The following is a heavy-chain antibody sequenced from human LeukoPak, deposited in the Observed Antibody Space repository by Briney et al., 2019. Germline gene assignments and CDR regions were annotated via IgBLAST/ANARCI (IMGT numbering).Heavy chain of an antibody. J-gene: IGHJ4*02. CDR2: ISYSETT. CDR3: AANSADYNTLGSSYKV. CDR1: GGSISSSSYY. Sequence: SSETLSLTCTVSGGSISSSSYYWGWIRQSPGQGLEWIGTISYSETTYYNPSLKSRVTVSVDTSKNHFSLKLNSVTAADTAVYYCAANSADYNTLGSSYKVWGQGTLVTVSS. D-gene: IGHD3-10*01. V-gene: IGHV4-39*02.